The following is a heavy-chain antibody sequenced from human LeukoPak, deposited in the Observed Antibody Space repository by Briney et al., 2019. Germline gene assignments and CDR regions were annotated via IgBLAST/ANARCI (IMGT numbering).Heavy chain of an antibody. J-gene: IGHJ5*02. CDR2: IYYSGST. CDR3: ARGQSPLLEWSYNWFDP. Sequence: PSETLSLTCTVSGGSISSGGYYWSWIRQHPGKGLEWIGYIYYSGSTYYNPSPKSRVTISVDTSKNQFSLKLSSVTAADTAVYYCARGQSPLLEWSYNWFDPWGQGTLVTVSS. V-gene: IGHV4-31*03. D-gene: IGHD3-3*01. CDR1: GGSISSGGYY.